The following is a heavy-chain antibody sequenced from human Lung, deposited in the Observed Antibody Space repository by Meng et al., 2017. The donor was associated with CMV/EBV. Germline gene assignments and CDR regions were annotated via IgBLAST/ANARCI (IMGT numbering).Heavy chain of an antibody. CDR3: ARATLEYCSSTSCYPFDY. CDR1: GFTFSSYA. J-gene: IGHJ4*02. Sequence: SXKISXAASGFTFSSYAMHWVRQAPGKGLEWVAVISYDGSNKYYADSVKGRFTITRDNSKNTLYLQMNSLRAEDTAVYYCARATLEYCSSTSCYPFDYWGQGTXVTVSS. V-gene: IGHV3-30*04. CDR2: ISYDGSNK. D-gene: IGHD2-2*01.